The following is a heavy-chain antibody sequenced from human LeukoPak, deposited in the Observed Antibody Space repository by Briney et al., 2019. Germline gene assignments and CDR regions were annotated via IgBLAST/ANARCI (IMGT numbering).Heavy chain of an antibody. V-gene: IGHV3-30*02. CDR1: GFTFSSYG. CDR2: IRYDGSTK. Sequence: GGSLRLSCAASGFTFSSYGMHWVRQAPGKGLEWVAFIRYDGSTKYYADSVKGRFTISGDNSKDTLYLQMNSLRAEDTAVFYCAKGRGGSYYYYYYMDVWGKGTTVTVSS. D-gene: IGHD2-15*01. J-gene: IGHJ6*03. CDR3: AKGRGGSYYYYYYMDV.